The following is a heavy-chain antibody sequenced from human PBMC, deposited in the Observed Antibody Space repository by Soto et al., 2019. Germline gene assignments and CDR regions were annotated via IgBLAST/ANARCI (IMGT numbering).Heavy chain of an antibody. CDR2: ILYRGST. CDR3: VSMIGHPVLSFDS. D-gene: IGHD3-10*02. Sequence: QVQLQESGPGLVKPSETLSLTCTVSGGSISSYYWSWIRQPPGKGLEWIGFILYRGSTSYSPSLMSPVTTPIDTSEYHFSLQPHSVTAADTAVYCCVSMIGHPVLSFDSGGSGTLVGVSS. J-gene: IGHJ5*01. V-gene: IGHV4-59*01. CDR1: GGSISSYY.